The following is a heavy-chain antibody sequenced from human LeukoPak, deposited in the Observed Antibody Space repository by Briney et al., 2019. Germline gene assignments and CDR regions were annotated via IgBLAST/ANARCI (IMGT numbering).Heavy chain of an antibody. V-gene: IGHV3-30*18. CDR2: ISYDGSNK. CDR1: GFTFSSYD. J-gene: IGHJ4*02. CDR3: AKRPRVRGYSYGYLDY. D-gene: IGHD5-18*01. Sequence: GGSLRLSCAASGFTFSSYDMHWVRQAPGKGLEWVAVISYDGSNKYYADSVKGRFTISRDNSKNTLYLQMNSLRAEDTAVYYCAKRPRVRGYSYGYLDYWGQGTLVTVSS.